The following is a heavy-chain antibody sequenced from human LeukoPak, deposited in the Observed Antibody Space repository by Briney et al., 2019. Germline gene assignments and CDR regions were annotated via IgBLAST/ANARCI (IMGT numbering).Heavy chain of an antibody. J-gene: IGHJ4*02. D-gene: IGHD1-20*01. CDR3: ARPGEGDNWNPWVV. V-gene: IGHV3-48*01. CDR2: ISNSRTTI. Sequence: GGSLRLSCAASGFTFSSYNMNWVRQAPGKGLEWISYISNSRTTIYYADSVKGRFTISRDNAKSSLYLQMNSLRAEDTAVYYCARPGEGDNWNPWVVWGQGTLVTVSS. CDR1: GFTFSSYN.